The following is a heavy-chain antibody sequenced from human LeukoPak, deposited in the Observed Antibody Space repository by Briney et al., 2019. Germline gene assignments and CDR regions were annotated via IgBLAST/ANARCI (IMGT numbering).Heavy chain of an antibody. V-gene: IGHV4-61*01. CDR3: ARGFGDWGLSWFDP. CDR1: GGSVSSGSYY. Sequence: SETLSLTCAVSGGSVSSGSYYWSWIRQPPGKGLEWIGYIYYSGSAKYNPSLKSRVTISVDTSKNQFSLKLTSVTAADTAVYYCARGFGDWGLSWFDPWGQGTLVTVSS. J-gene: IGHJ5*02. D-gene: IGHD3-10*01. CDR2: IYYSGSA.